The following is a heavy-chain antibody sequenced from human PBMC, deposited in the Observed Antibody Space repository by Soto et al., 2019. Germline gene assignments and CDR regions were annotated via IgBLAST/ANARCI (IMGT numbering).Heavy chain of an antibody. CDR3: ARDLESTMVRGFIDMDV. J-gene: IGHJ6*03. D-gene: IGHD3-10*01. V-gene: IGHV3-7*01. CDR2: IKQDGSEK. Sequence: GGSLRLSCAASGFTFSSYWMSWVRQAPGKGLEWVANIKQDGSEKYYVDSVKGRFTISRDNAKNSLYLQMNSLRAEDTAVYYCARDLESTMVRGFIDMDVWGKGTTVTVSS. CDR1: GFTFSSYW.